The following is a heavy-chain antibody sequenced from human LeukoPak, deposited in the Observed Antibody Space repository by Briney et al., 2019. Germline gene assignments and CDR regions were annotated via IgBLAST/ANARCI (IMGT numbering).Heavy chain of an antibody. J-gene: IGHJ4*02. D-gene: IGHD3-3*01. CDR3: ARVGVGAYYFDY. CDR1: GFTFSDYW. Sequence: GGFLRLSCAASGFTFSDYWMHWVRQAPGKGLVWVSRINTDETRTNYADSVKGRFTISRDNAKNTLYLQMNSLRAEDTAVYYCARVGVGAYYFDYWGQGTLVTVSS. V-gene: IGHV3-74*01. CDR2: INTDETRT.